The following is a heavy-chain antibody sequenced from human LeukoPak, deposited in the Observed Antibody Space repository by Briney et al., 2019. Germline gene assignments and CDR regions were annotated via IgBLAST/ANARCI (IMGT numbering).Heavy chain of an antibody. Sequence: GASVKVSCKASGYTFTSYDINWVRQATGQGLEWMGWINPNSGNAGYAQKFQGRVTMTRNTSISTAYMELSSLRSEDTAVYYCARVGLGSAAVDYWGQGTLVTVSS. J-gene: IGHJ4*02. CDR3: ARVGLGSAAVDY. D-gene: IGHD6-13*01. V-gene: IGHV1-8*01. CDR1: GYTFTSYD. CDR2: INPNSGNA.